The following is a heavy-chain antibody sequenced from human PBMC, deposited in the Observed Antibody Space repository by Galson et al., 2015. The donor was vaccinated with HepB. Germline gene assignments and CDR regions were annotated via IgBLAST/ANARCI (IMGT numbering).Heavy chain of an antibody. CDR2: ISTTGDT. CDR1: GDSISNGNFH. J-gene: IGHJ6*02. Sequence: TLSLTCTVSGDSISNGNFHWSWIRQPAGKGLEWIGQISTTGDTNYNPSLKSRVTITVDTSKNQFSLKLNSVTAADTAVYYCARGRGVWGQGTTVTVSS. CDR3: ARGRGV. V-gene: IGHV4-61*09.